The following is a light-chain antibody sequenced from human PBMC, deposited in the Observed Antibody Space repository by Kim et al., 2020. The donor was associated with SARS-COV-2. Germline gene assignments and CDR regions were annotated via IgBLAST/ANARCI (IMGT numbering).Light chain of an antibody. V-gene: IGLV3-19*01. CDR2: GKN. CDR3: NSRDSNDNVV. Sequence: SALTQDPAVTVALGQTARITCQGDSLRSYYATWYQQQTGQAQIVVIYGKNNRPSVIPDRFSGSSSGNTASLTITGTQAGDEADYYCNSRDSNDNVVFGGGAKLTFL. CDR1: SLRSYY. J-gene: IGLJ2*01.